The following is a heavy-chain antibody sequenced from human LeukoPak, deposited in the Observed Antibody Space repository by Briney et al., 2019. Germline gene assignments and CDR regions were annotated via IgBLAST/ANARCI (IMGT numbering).Heavy chain of an antibody. CDR2: IRYDGSNK. J-gene: IGHJ4*02. CDR3: AKGSRSSGWYTDFFDY. Sequence: GGSLRLSCAVSGFTFSSCGMHWVRQAPGKGLEWVAFIRYDGSNKYYADSVKGRFTISRDNSKNTLSLQMNSLRAEDTAVYYCAKGSRSSGWYTDFFDYWGQGTLVTVSS. CDR1: GFTFSSCG. V-gene: IGHV3-30*02. D-gene: IGHD6-19*01.